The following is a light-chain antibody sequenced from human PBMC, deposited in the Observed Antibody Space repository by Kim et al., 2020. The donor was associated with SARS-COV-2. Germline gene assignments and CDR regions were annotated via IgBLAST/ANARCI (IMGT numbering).Light chain of an antibody. CDR3: QAWDSNTWV. J-gene: IGLJ1*01. Sequence: SYELTQPPSVSVSPGQTATIACSGDKLGDKYACWYQQKPGQSPVLVIYQDNKRPSGIPERFSGSNSGNTATLTISGTQAMDEADYYCQAWDSNTWVFGTGTKVTVL. CDR2: QDN. V-gene: IGLV3-1*01. CDR1: KLGDKY.